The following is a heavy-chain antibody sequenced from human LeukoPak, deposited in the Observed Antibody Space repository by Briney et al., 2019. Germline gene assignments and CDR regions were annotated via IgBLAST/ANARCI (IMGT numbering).Heavy chain of an antibody. CDR2: IYYSGST. CDR1: GASISTNKYY. CDR3: TREVEGYSYASGRFLHFDP. V-gene: IGHV4-39*02. D-gene: IGHD3-10*01. J-gene: IGHJ5*02. Sequence: SETLSLSCPVSGASISTNKYYWGWIRQPPGKGLEWIGAIYYSGSTFYNPSLKSRVTMSLDTSMHQFSLRLSSVTAADTAVYYCTREVEGYSYASGRFLHFDPWGQGTLVTVSS.